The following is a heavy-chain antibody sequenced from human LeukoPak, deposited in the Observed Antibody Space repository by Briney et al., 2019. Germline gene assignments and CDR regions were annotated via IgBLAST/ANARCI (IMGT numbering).Heavy chain of an antibody. Sequence: GSLRLSCAASGFTVSSNYMSWVRQAPGKGLEWGSVIYSGGSTYYADSVKGRFTISRDNSKNTLYLQINSLRAEDTAVYYCANSPISHYYDSSGYYYGAFDIWGQGTMVTVSS. CDR3: ANSPISHYYDSSGYYYGAFDI. D-gene: IGHD3-22*01. CDR1: GFTVSSNY. V-gene: IGHV3-53*01. J-gene: IGHJ3*02. CDR2: IYSGGST.